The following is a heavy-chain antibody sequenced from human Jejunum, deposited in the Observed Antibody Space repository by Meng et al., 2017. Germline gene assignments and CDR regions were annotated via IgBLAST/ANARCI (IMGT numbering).Heavy chain of an antibody. Sequence: PLVRSGVELNSPGASLKGSCKASGYTFIDAYVHWVRQAPGQGLEWMGRIIPSISDAGSAQKFQGRVTLTWDTSISTAYMELSSLRSDDTATYYCARDGDYYDLDYWGQGTLVTVSS. J-gene: IGHJ4*02. CDR1: GYTFIDAY. CDR3: ARDGDYYDLDY. CDR2: IIPSISDA. V-gene: IGHV1-2*06. D-gene: IGHD3-3*01.